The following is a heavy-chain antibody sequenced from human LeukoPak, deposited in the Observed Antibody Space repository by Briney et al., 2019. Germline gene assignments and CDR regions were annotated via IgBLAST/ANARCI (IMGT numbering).Heavy chain of an antibody. CDR2: ISGSGGST. V-gene: IGHV3-23*01. Sequence: GGSLRLSSAASGFTFSSYAMSWVRQAPGKGLEWVSAISGSGGSTYYADSVKGRFTISRDNSKNTLYLQMNSLRAEDTAVYYCAKGDYYDSSGYHGYWGQGTLVTVSS. CDR3: AKGDYYDSSGYHGY. CDR1: GFTFSSYA. J-gene: IGHJ4*02. D-gene: IGHD3-22*01.